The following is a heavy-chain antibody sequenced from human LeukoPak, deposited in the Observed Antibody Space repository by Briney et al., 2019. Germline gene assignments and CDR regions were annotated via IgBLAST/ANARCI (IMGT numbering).Heavy chain of an antibody. V-gene: IGHV3-48*01. CDR3: VREGYGLVKYPLDY. CDR2: ISSNSSTI. J-gene: IGHJ4*02. Sequence: GGSLRLSCAASGLTLSRYTMNWVRQAPGKGLEWVSDISSNSSTIHYPASAKGRFTIFRDNAKNLLYLQMYSLRAEDTAVYYCVREGYGLVKYPLDYRGQGTLVAVS. CDR1: GLTLSRYT. D-gene: IGHD5-18*01.